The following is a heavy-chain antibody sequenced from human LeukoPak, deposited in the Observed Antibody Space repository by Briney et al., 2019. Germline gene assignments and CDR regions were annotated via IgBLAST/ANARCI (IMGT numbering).Heavy chain of an antibody. CDR2: IYHSGST. CDR3: ARDPGGQQLGSFDY. V-gene: IGHV4-4*02. J-gene: IGHJ4*02. CDR1: GGSISSSNW. D-gene: IGHD6-13*01. Sequence: SETLSLTCAVSGGSISSSNWWSWVRQPPGKGLEWIGEIYHSGSTNYNPSLKSRVTISVDKSKNQFSLKLSSVTAADTAVYYCARDPGGQQLGSFDYWGQGTLVTVSS.